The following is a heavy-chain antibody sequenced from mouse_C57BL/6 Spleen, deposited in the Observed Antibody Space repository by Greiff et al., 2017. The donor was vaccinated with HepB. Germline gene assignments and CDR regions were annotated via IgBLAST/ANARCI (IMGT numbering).Heavy chain of an antibody. CDR1: GYTFTSYW. CDR3: ARHDYDDYAMDY. V-gene: IGHV1-61*01. D-gene: IGHD2-4*01. J-gene: IGHJ4*01. Sequence: VQLQQSGAELVRPGSSVKLSCKASGYTFTSYWMDWVKQRPGQGLEWIGNIYPSDSETHYNQKFKDKATLTVDKSSSTAYMQLSSLTSEDSAVYYCARHDYDDYAMDYWGQGTSVTVSS. CDR2: IYPSDSET.